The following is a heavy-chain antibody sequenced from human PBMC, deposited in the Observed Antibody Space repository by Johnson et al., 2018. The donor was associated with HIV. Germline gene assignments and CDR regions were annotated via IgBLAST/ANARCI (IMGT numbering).Heavy chain of an antibody. Sequence: EVQLVESGGGLVQPGRSLRLSCVASGFTFSTYAMSWVRQAPGKGLEWVSIINNSGGGTSYADSVKGRFTINRDNSKNTLYLQMNSLRAEDTAVYDCACCYDAFDIWGQGTMVTVSS. CDR1: GFTFSTYA. V-gene: IGHV3-23*04. CDR3: ACCYDAFDI. CDR2: INNSGGGT. D-gene: IGHD2-8*01. J-gene: IGHJ3*02.